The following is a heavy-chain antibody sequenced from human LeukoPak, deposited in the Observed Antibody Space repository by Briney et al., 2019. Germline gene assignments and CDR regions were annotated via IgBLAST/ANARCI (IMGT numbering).Heavy chain of an antibody. CDR2: MNPNSGNT. V-gene: IGHV1-8*03. Sequence: GASVKVSCKASGYTFTSYDINWVRQATGQGLEWMGWMNPNSGNTGYAQKFQGRVTITRNTSISTAYMELSSLRSEDTAVYYCARSSEGRYYYDSSGYSYYYYYMDVWGKGTTVTISS. D-gene: IGHD3-22*01. CDR3: ARSSEGRYYYDSSGYSYYYYYMDV. J-gene: IGHJ6*03. CDR1: GYTFTSYD.